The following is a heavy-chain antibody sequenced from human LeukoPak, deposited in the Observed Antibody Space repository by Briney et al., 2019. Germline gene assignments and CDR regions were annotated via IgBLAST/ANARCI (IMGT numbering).Heavy chain of an antibody. CDR3: ARDLPPEGYDFWSGYDY. J-gene: IGHJ4*02. V-gene: IGHV4-59*01. D-gene: IGHD3-3*01. CDR2: IYYSGST. Sequence: SETLSLTCTVSGGSISSYYWSWIRQPPGKGLEWIGYIYYSGSTNYNPSLKSRVTISVDTSKNQFSLKLSSVTAADTAVYYCARDLPPEGYDFWSGYDYWGQGTLVTVSS. CDR1: GGSISSYY.